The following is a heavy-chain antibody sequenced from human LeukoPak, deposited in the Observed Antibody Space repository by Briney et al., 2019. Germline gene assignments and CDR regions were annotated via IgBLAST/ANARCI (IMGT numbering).Heavy chain of an antibody. CDR2: ISGSGGST. D-gene: IGHD1-26*01. J-gene: IGHJ4*02. CDR1: GFTLSSYA. V-gene: IGHV3-23*01. Sequence: QTGGSLRLSCAASGFTLSSYAMSWVRQAPGKGLEWGSAISGSGGSTYYADSVKGRFTISRDNSKNTLYLQMNSLRAEDTAVYYCAKVFPSGSSQFFDYWGQGTLVTVSS. CDR3: AKVFPSGSSQFFDY.